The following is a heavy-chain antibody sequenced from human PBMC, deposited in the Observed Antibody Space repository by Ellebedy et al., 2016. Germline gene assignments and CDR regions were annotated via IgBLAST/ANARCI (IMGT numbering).Heavy chain of an antibody. CDR3: ATPLYGSGSYYKLYYYYYGMDV. Sequence: ASVKVSXXVSGYTLTELSMHWVRQAPGKGLEWMGGFDPEDGETIYAQKFQGRVTMTEDTSTDTAYMELSSLRSEDTAVYYCATPLYGSGSYYKLYYYYYGMDVWGQGTTVTVSS. CDR1: GYTLTELS. D-gene: IGHD3-10*01. V-gene: IGHV1-24*01. CDR2: FDPEDGET. J-gene: IGHJ6*02.